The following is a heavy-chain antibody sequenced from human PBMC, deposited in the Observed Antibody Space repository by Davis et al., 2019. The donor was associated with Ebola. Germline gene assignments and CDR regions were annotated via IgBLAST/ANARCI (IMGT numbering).Heavy chain of an antibody. CDR2: INHSGST. D-gene: IGHD6-6*01. Sequence: MPSETLSLTCAVYGGSFSGYYWSWIRQPPGKGLEWIGQINHSGSTNYSPSLKSRVTISVDTSKNQFSLKLSSVTAADTAVYYCARNRIAGSSSFYYYGMDVWGQGTTVTVSS. CDR1: GGSFSGYY. V-gene: IGHV4-34*01. CDR3: ARNRIAGSSSFYYYGMDV. J-gene: IGHJ6*02.